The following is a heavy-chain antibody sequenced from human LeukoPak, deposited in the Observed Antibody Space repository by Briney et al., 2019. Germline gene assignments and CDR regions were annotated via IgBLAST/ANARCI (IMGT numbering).Heavy chain of an antibody. V-gene: IGHV3-7*01. J-gene: IGHJ4*02. Sequence: GGSLRLSCAAYGFPFSSYWMSWVRQAPGKGLEWVANIKQDGSDKYYVDSVKGRFTISRDNAKNSLSLQMNSLRADDTAVYYCTRLTGTTGFDYWGQGTLVTVSA. D-gene: IGHD1-1*01. CDR2: IKQDGSDK. CDR3: TRLTGTTGFDY. CDR1: GFPFSSYW.